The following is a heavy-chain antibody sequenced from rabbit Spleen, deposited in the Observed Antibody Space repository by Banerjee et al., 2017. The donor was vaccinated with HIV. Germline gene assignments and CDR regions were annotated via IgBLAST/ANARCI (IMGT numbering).Heavy chain of an antibody. Sequence: QSLVESSGGLFLPEGSLTLPCSASGFSFSSSDYMCWVRQAPGKGLEWITCINALTGKSVYATGAKGRFNISRTSATTVALRMTSLTAADKATYFCARDAAGREDFNLWGPGTLVTVS. J-gene: IGHJ4*01. CDR2: INALTGKS. CDR1: GFSFSSSDY. V-gene: IGHV1S40*01. CDR3: ARDAAGREDFNL. D-gene: IGHD4-2*01.